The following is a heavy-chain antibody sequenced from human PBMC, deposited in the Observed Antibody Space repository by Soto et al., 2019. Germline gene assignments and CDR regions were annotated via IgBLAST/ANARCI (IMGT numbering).Heavy chain of an antibody. CDR2: INPSGGST. J-gene: IGHJ6*02. Sequence: ASVKVSCKASGYTFTSYHMHWVRQAPGQGLEWMGIINPSGGSTGYAQKFQGRVTMTRDTSTSTVYMELSTLRSEDTAVYYCARDGGVSTPENYGMDVWGQGTTVTVSS. CDR3: ARDGGVSTPENYGMDV. V-gene: IGHV1-46*01. D-gene: IGHD2-8*02. CDR1: GYTFTSYH.